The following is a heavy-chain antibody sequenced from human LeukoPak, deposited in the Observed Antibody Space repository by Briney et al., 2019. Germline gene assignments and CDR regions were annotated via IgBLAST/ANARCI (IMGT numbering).Heavy chain of an antibody. D-gene: IGHD6-19*01. CDR2: IYHSGHT. CDR3: ARARESMRTAGSFFDF. J-gene: IGHJ4*02. Sequence: SQTLSLTCGASGDSISSGDYSWSWIRQPPGNGLEWIGYIYHSGHTNYNPSLKSRISISVDRSKNQFSLKLRSVTAADTAVYYCARARESMRTAGSFFDFWGQGILVTVSS. CDR1: GDSISSGDYS. V-gene: IGHV4-30-2*01.